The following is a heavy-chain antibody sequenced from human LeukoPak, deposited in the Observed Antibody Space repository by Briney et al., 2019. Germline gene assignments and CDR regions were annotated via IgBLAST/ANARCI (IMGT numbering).Heavy chain of an antibody. V-gene: IGHV1-2*02. J-gene: IGHJ4*02. CDR3: AREDGSAVVAASGGLY. CDR1: GYTFTGYY. Sequence: GASVKVSCKASGYTFTGYYMHWVRQAPGQGLEWMGWINPNSGGTNYAQKFQGRVTMTRDMSISTAYMELSRLRSDDTAVYYCAREDGSAVVAASGGLYWGQGALVTVSS. D-gene: IGHD2-15*01. CDR2: INPNSGGT.